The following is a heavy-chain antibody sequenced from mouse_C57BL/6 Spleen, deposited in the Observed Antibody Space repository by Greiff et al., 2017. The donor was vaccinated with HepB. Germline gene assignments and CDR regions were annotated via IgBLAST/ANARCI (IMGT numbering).Heavy chain of an antibody. Sequence: QVQLQQPGAELVKPGASVKLSCKASGYTFTSYWMHWVKQRPGQGLEWIGMIHPNSGSTNYHEKFKSKATLTVDKSSSTAYMQLRSLTSDDSAVYYCANIPYGLYAMDYWGQGTSVTVSS. CDR3: ANIPYGLYAMDY. V-gene: IGHV1-64*01. CDR1: GYTFTSYW. CDR2: IHPNSGST. D-gene: IGHD1-1*02. J-gene: IGHJ4*01.